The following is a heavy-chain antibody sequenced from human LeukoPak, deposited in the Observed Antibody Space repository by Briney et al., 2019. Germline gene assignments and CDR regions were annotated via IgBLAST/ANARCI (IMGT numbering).Heavy chain of an antibody. CDR1: GFTFW. V-gene: IGHV3-7*03. CDR3: ARASAVIAATPTVFDY. Sequence: PGGSLRLSCAASGFTFWMSWVRQAPGTGLEWVANIKQDGSEKYYVDSVKGRFTISRDNAKNSLYLQMNSLRAEDTAVYYCARASAVIAATPTVFDYWGQGTLVTVSS. D-gene: IGHD2-15*01. CDR2: IKQDGSEK. J-gene: IGHJ4*02.